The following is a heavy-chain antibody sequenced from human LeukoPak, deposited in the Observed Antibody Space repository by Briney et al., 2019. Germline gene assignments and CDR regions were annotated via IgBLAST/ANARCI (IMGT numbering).Heavy chain of an antibody. Sequence: PSETLSLTCAVYGGSFSGYYWSWIRQPPGKGLEWIGEINHSGSTNYNPSLKSRVTTSVDTSKNQFSLKLSSVTAADTAVYYCARLPRGYCSGGSCYSVSFFRRFDYWGQGTLVTVSS. CDR2: INHSGST. D-gene: IGHD2-15*01. J-gene: IGHJ4*02. V-gene: IGHV4-34*01. CDR3: ARLPRGYCSGGSCYSVSFFRRFDY. CDR1: GGSFSGYY.